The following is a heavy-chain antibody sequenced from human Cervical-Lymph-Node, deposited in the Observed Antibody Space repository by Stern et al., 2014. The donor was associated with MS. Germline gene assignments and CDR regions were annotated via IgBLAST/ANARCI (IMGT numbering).Heavy chain of an antibody. CDR2: LLSMFGTP. D-gene: IGHD1-20*01. J-gene: IGHJ5*02. CDR3: TRATRITGTTRWFDR. V-gene: IGHV1-69*01. CDR1: GGTFTNQA. Sequence: QVQLMQSATELRKHGSSVKGSCQASGGTFTNQAISCVRQAPGQRLEWMCELLSMFGTPTIAQKFQDRVTISADESSSTAYMELSSLRSEDTAVYYCTRATRITGTTRWFDRWGQGTLVSVSS.